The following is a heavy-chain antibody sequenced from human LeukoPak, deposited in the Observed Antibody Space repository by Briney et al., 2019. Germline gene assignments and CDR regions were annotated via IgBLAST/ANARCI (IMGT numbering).Heavy chain of an antibody. D-gene: IGHD2-15*01. Sequence: PSETLSLTCTVSGGSISSSSYYWGWIRQPPGKGLEWIGSIYYSGSTYYNPSLKSRVTISVDTSKNQFSLKLSSVTAADTAVYYCARVRGTLVDYWGQGTLVTVSS. J-gene: IGHJ4*02. CDR2: IYYSGST. CDR3: ARVRGTLVDY. CDR1: GGSISSSSYY. V-gene: IGHV4-39*07.